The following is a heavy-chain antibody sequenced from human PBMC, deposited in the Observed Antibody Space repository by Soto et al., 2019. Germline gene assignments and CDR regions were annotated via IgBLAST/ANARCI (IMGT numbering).Heavy chain of an antibody. D-gene: IGHD3-22*01. CDR1: DFIFGTFA. CDR2: INGDGETT. Sequence: GGSLRLSCVGSDFIFGTFAMSWVRQAPGKGLEWVSGINGDGETTYYADSVKGRFSVSRDNAKNTVYLQMDNLRTEDSAVYYCAKDRYYDTPGWFDPWGQGSRVTVSS. V-gene: IGHV3-23*01. J-gene: IGHJ5*02. CDR3: AKDRYYDTPGWFDP.